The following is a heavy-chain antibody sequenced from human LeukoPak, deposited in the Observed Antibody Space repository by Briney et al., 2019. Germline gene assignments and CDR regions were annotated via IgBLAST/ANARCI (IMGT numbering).Heavy chain of an antibody. D-gene: IGHD3-16*01. CDR3: AMSGGRVPLQDDVFDI. J-gene: IGHJ3*02. Sequence: GESLKISCEASGNSLLNDAVGWVRQMPGKGLEWMGIIYPGGSDTTYSPSFQGQVTISADKSIRTAYLQWRSLKASDTAVYYCAMSGGRVPLQDDVFDIWGQGTMVTVSS. V-gene: IGHV5-51*01. CDR2: IYPGGSDT. CDR1: GNSLLNDA.